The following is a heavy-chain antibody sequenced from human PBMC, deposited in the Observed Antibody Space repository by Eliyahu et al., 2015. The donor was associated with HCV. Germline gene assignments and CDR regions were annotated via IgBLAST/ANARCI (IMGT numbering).Heavy chain of an antibody. J-gene: IGHJ5*02. CDR2: IYWDDDT. CDR1: GFPXXXXXVG. Sequence: QITLKESGPSLVKPTQTLTLTCTFSGFPXXXXXVGVGWXRQPPGKALEWLALIYWDDDTRYSPSLKSRLTITRDTPENQVVLTMTNVDPADTATYYCAHRQGSSGWYVMGWFDPWGPGTLVTVSS. D-gene: IGHD6-13*01. V-gene: IGHV2-5*02. CDR3: AHRQGSSGWYVMGWFDP.